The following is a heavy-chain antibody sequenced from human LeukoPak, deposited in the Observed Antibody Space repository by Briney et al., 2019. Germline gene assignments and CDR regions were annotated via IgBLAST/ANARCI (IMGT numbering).Heavy chain of an antibody. CDR2: INHSGST. J-gene: IGHJ4*02. Sequence: PSETLSLTCAVYGGSFSGYYWSWIRQPPGKGLEWIGEINHSGSTNYNPSLKSRVTISVDTSKNQFSLKLSSVTAAVTAVYYCARDAYSSGWYHFDYWGQGALVTVSS. D-gene: IGHD6-19*01. CDR1: GGSFSGYY. CDR3: ARDAYSSGWYHFDY. V-gene: IGHV4-34*01.